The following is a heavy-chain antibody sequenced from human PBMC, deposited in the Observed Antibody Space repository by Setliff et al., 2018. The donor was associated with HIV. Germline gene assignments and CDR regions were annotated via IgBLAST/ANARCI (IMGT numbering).Heavy chain of an antibody. J-gene: IGHJ4*02. D-gene: IGHD3-22*01. CDR1: GFSFSGYG. CDR2: ITSNLNYR. CDR3: ARGDSFVYSYVYPDY. V-gene: IGHV3-21*01. Sequence: PGGSLRLSCAASGFSFSGYGMHWVRQAPGKGLEWVSSITSNLNYRYADSVKGRFTISRDNTKNSLYLQMNSLRAEDTAVYYCARGDSFVYSYVYPDYWGQGTLVTVSS.